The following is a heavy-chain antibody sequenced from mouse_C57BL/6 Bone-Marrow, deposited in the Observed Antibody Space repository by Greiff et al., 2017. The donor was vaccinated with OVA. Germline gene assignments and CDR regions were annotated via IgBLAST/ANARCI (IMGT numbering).Heavy chain of an antibody. D-gene: IGHD1-1*01. J-gene: IGHJ2*01. V-gene: IGHV1-16*01. CDR3: VITTVPLDY. CDR1: GYSFSRYK. CDR2: IDLFNGIT. Sequence: VQLQQSGPKVVNAGASVKLSCKSSGYSFSRYKMECVKQSHVKSLEWIEHIDLFNGITNYNGNFKSKATLTVDISSSTAYMELSRLTSEDSEVYYCVITTVPLDYWGQGTTLTVSS.